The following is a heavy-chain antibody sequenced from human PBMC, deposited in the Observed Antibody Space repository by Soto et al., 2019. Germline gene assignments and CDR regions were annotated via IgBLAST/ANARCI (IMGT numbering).Heavy chain of an antibody. Sequence: QVQLQESVPVLVKSSETLSLTCSVSGDSSSTYYWGWIRQPPGKGLEWIGYINYSGTSNHNPSLKSRLSMSVDASKNSVSLKLTSVTAADTAVYYFARSFCADSVSCNWFDPWGQGTLVGVSS. CDR1: GDSSSTYY. D-gene: IGHD2-21*01. J-gene: IGHJ5*02. V-gene: IGHV4-59*01. CDR2: INYSGTS. CDR3: ARSFCADSVSCNWFDP.